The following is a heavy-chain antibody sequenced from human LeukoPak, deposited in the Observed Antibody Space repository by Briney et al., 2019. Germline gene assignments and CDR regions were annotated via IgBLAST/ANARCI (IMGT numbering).Heavy chain of an antibody. CDR1: GFTFSSYA. Sequence: PGGSLRLSCAASGFTFSSYAMHWVRQAPGKGLEWVAVISYDGSNKYYADSVKGRFTISRDNSKNTLYLQMNSLRAEDTAVYYCARDLYYYDSSGYYRFYYYYYGMDVWGQGTTVTVSS. CDR2: ISYDGSNK. J-gene: IGHJ6*02. CDR3: ARDLYYYDSSGYYRFYYYYYGMDV. D-gene: IGHD3-22*01. V-gene: IGHV3-30-3*01.